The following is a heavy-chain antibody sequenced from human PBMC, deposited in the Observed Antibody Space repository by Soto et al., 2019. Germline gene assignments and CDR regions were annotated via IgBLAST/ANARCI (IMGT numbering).Heavy chain of an antibody. D-gene: IGHD1-7*01. CDR3: ARDPMIGTTDYGLDV. J-gene: IGHJ6*02. CDR2: INKDGSNT. CDR1: GFTFSTYW. V-gene: IGHV3-74*01. Sequence: EVQLVESGGGLVQPGGSLRLSCAASGFTFSTYWMHWVRQPPGKGLVWVSRINKDGSNTAYEDSVKGRFTISRDNAQSTLYLQMNSLRAEDTAVYYCARDPMIGTTDYGLDVWGQGTTVSVSS.